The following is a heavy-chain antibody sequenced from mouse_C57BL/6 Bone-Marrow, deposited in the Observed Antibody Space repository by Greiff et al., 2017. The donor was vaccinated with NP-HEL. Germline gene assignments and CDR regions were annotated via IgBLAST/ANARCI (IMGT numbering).Heavy chain of an antibody. CDR3: AREFSITTVVHYWYFDV. CDR1: GFTFSDYY. J-gene: IGHJ1*03. D-gene: IGHD1-1*01. Sequence: EVQGVESGGGLVQPGGSLKLSCAASGFTFSDYYMYWVRQTPEKRLEWVAYISNGGGSTYYPDTVKGRSTFSRDNASNTPYLQMSRLKSEDTAMYYCAREFSITTVVHYWYFDVWGTGTTVTVSS. CDR2: ISNGGGST. V-gene: IGHV5-12*01.